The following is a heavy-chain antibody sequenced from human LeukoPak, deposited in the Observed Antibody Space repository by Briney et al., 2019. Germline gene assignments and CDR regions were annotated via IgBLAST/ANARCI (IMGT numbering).Heavy chain of an antibody. J-gene: IGHJ4*02. CDR1: GFTFSSYA. V-gene: IGHV3-23*01. D-gene: IGHD3-22*01. CDR2: ISGSGGST. Sequence: GGSPRLSCAASGFTFSSYAMSWVRQAPGKGLEWVSAISGSGGSTYYADSAKGRFTISRDNSKNTLYLQMNSLRAEDTAVYYCAKDLGLYYYDSSGCDYWGQGTLVTVSS. CDR3: AKDLGLYYYDSSGCDY.